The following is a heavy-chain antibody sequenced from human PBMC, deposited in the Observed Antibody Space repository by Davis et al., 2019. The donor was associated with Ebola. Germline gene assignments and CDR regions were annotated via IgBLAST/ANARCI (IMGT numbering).Heavy chain of an antibody. D-gene: IGHD4-11*01. CDR3: ARGGDDYSNWWFDP. J-gene: IGHJ5*02. CDR1: GYTFTSYA. CDR2: ISAYNGNT. Sequence: SVKVSCKASGYTFTSYAMHWVRQAPGQRLEWMGWISAYNGNTNYAQKLQGRVTMTTDTSTGTAYMELRSLRSDDTAVYYCARGGDDYSNWWFDPWGQGTLVTVSS. V-gene: IGHV1-18*01.